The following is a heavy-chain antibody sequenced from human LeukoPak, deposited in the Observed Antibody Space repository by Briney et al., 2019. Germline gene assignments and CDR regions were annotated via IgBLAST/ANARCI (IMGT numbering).Heavy chain of an antibody. D-gene: IGHD5-12*01. CDR1: GGTFSSYA. V-gene: IGHV1-69*04. Sequence: SVKASCKASGGTFSSYAISWVRQAPGQGLEWMGRIIPILGIANYAQKFQGRVTITADKSTSTAYMELSSLRSEDTAVYYCARDTGGYSGYEGAWGQGTMVTVSS. J-gene: IGHJ3*01. CDR3: ARDTGGYSGYEGA. CDR2: IIPILGIA.